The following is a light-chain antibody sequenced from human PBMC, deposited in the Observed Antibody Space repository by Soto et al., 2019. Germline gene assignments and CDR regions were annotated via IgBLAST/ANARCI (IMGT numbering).Light chain of an antibody. CDR1: QGISNY. CDR2: AAS. Sequence: DIQMTQSPSSLSASVGDRVTINCRASQGISNYLAWYQQKPGKVPKVLIYAASTLQSGVPSRFSGSGSGTDFSLTISSLQPEDVATYYCQKYISAPWTFGQGTKVEIK. J-gene: IGKJ1*01. CDR3: QKYISAPWT. V-gene: IGKV1-27*01.